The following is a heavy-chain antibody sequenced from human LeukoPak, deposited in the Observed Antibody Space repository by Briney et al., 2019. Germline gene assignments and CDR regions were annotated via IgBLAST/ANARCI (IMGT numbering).Heavy chain of an antibody. D-gene: IGHD6-19*01. V-gene: IGHV3-23*01. CDR1: GFTFSSYA. CDR2: ISGSGGST. CDR3: AKSIPGYSSGWYGDY. Sequence: GGSLRLSCAASGFTFSSYAVSWVRQAPGRGLEWVSAISGSGGSTYYADSVKGRFTISRDNSKNTLYLQMNSLRAEDTAVYYCAKSIPGYSSGWYGDYWGQGTLVTVSS. J-gene: IGHJ4*02.